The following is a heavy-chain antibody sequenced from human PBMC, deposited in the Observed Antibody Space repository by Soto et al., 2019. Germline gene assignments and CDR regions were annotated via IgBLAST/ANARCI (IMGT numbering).Heavy chain of an antibody. CDR2: ISGSGHIT. CDR1: GFTISTYA. J-gene: IGHJ5*02. CDR3: AKSLRTTVTTGFWFDP. Sequence: EVQLLESGGGLVQPRGSLRLSCAASGFTISTYAMSWVRQAPGKGLEWVSGISGSGHITYYADSVKGRFTISRDISKNTLYLQMSSLRAEDTAVYHCAKSLRTTVTTGFWFDPWGQGTLVTVSS. V-gene: IGHV3-23*01. D-gene: IGHD4-17*01.